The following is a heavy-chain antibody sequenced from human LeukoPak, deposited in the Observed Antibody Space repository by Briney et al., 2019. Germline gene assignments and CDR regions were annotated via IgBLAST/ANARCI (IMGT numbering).Heavy chain of an antibody. Sequence: TGGSLRLSCAASGFTFSSYSMNWVRQAPGKGLEWVSSISSSSSYIYYADSVKGRFTISRDNAKNTLYLQMNSLRAEDTAVYYCAMAPHHWPRRFDYWGQGTLVTVSS. D-gene: IGHD5-24*01. CDR1: GFTFSSYS. V-gene: IGHV3-21*01. CDR3: AMAPHHWPRRFDY. CDR2: ISSSSSYI. J-gene: IGHJ4*02.